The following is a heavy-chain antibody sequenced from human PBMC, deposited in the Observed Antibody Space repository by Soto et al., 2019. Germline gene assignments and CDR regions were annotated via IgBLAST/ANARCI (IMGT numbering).Heavy chain of an antibody. J-gene: IGHJ6*02. Sequence: GESLKISCKSYGYSFTTYWSAWVRQMPGKGLEWMGSIHPGESDTRYSPSFQGQVTISADRSITTAYLQWSSLKASDTAMYYCARHEATYYNLYGMDVWGQGTTVTVS. CDR2: IHPGESDT. V-gene: IGHV5-51*01. CDR1: GYSFTTYW. CDR3: ARHEATYYNLYGMDV. D-gene: IGHD1-20*01.